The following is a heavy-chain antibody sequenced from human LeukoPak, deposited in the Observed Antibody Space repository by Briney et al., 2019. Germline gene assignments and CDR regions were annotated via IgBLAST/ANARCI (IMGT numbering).Heavy chain of an antibody. CDR2: ISGSGGST. V-gene: IGHV3-23*01. Sequence: GGSLRLSCAASGFTFSSYAMSWVRQAPGKGLEWVSAISGSGGSTYYADSVKGRFTISRDNSKNTLYLQMSSLRAEDTAVYYCAKTPRYCSSTSCYTDYYGMDVWGQGTTVTVSS. J-gene: IGHJ6*02. D-gene: IGHD2-2*02. CDR3: AKTPRYCSSTSCYTDYYGMDV. CDR1: GFTFSSYA.